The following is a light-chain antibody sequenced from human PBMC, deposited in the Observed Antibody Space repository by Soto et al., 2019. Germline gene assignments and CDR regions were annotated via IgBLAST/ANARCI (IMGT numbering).Light chain of an antibody. J-gene: IGLJ1*01. Sequence: QCVLTQPPSASGSPGQSVTISCTGTSSDVGGYNYVSWYQQHPGKAPKLMIYEVSKRPSGVPDRFSGSKSGNTASLTVSGLQAEDEADYYCSSYAGSQGVFGTGTKLTVL. CDR3: SSYAGSQGV. CDR1: SSDVGGYNY. V-gene: IGLV2-8*01. CDR2: EVS.